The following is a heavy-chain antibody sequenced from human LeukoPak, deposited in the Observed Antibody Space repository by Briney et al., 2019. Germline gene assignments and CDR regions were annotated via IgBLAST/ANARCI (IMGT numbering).Heavy chain of an antibody. CDR2: VNPDTGGT. CDR1: GYTFTDYY. Sequence: ASVKVSCKASGYTFTDYYVHWVQQAPGQGLEWMGRVNPDTGGTNYAQRFQGRVTMTRDTSINTAYMELSRLTPDDTAIYYCARVGPTSYFDYWDQGTLVTVSS. J-gene: IGHJ4*02. CDR3: ARVGPTSYFDY. V-gene: IGHV1-2*06.